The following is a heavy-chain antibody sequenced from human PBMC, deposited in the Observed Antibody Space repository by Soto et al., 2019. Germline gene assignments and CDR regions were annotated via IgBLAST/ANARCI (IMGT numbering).Heavy chain of an antibody. CDR3: AREENCSDGICYSEYFQR. V-gene: IGHV1-46*01. J-gene: IGHJ1*01. CDR2: VNPSGGST. CDR1: GYIFTAYS. D-gene: IGHD2-15*01. Sequence: ASVKVSCKASGYIFTAYSMHWVRQAPGQGLEWMGVVNPSGGSTNYAQKFQGRITMTRDTSTSTVYMDLSSLASEDTAVYYCAREENCSDGICYSEYFQRWGQGTLVTVSS.